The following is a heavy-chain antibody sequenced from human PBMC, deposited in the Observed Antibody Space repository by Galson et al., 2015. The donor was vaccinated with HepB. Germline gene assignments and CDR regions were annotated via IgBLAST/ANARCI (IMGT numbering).Heavy chain of an antibody. D-gene: IGHD6-13*01. CDR3: ARDRYSSSWYEYYYYGMDV. CDR1: GYTFTSYG. V-gene: IGHV1-18*01. J-gene: IGHJ6*02. Sequence: SVKVSCKASGYTFTSYGISWVRQAPGQGLEWMGWISAYNGNTNYAQKLQGRVTMTTDTSTSTAYMELRSLRSDDTAVYYCARDRYSSSWYEYYYYGMDVWGQGTTVTVSS. CDR2: ISAYNGNT.